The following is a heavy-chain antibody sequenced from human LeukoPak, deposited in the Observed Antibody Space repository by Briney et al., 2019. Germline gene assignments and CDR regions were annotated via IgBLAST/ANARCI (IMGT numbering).Heavy chain of an antibody. D-gene: IGHD5-18*01. CDR1: GFTFSNYG. Sequence: GGSLRLSCAASGFTFSNYGMSWFRQAPGKGLEWVSAISPSGGSTYFADSVKGRFTISRDNSKNTLYLQINSLRAEDTAIYYCAREYSYGSDVWFDPWGQGTLVTVSS. V-gene: IGHV3-23*01. CDR2: ISPSGGST. J-gene: IGHJ5*02. CDR3: AREYSYGSDVWFDP.